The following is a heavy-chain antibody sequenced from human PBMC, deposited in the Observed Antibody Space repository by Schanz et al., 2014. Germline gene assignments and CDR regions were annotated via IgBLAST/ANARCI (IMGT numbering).Heavy chain of an antibody. D-gene: IGHD3-3*01. J-gene: IGHJ4*02. V-gene: IGHV3-33*03. CDR1: GFTFSIYG. CDR2: IWYNGSNK. CDR3: ARGVRIDY. Sequence: VQLLESGGGLVQPGGSLRLSCAASGFTFSIYGMSWVRQAPGKGLEWVAVIWYNGSNKYYADSVRGRFTISRDNAKNSLYLQMNSLTAEDTAVYYCARGVRIDYWGQGTLXTVSS.